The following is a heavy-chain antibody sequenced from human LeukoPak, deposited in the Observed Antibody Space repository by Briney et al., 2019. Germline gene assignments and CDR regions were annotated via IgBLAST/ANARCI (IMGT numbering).Heavy chain of an antibody. D-gene: IGHD7-27*01. CDR3: ARDGPNWGLL. Sequence: SETLSLTCTVSGGSISSYHWSWIRQPPGKGLEWIGYIYYTGSTSYNPSLKSRVTISVDTSKNQFSLKLSSVTAADTAVYYCARDGPNWGLLWGQGTLVTVSS. V-gene: IGHV4-59*12. CDR1: GGSISSYH. J-gene: IGHJ4*02. CDR2: IYYTGST.